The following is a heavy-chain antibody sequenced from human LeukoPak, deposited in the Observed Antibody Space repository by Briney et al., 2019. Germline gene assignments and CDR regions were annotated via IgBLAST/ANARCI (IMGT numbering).Heavy chain of an antibody. D-gene: IGHD3-3*01. CDR3: AIPQGDFWSGTGGYFDY. CDR1: GYTFTSYG. V-gene: IGHV1-69*13. Sequence: SVKVSCKASGYTFTSYGISWVRQAPGQGLEWMGGIIPIFGTANYAQKFQGRVTITADESTSTAYMELSSLRSEDTAVYYCAIPQGDFWSGTGGYFDYWGQGTLVTVSS. J-gene: IGHJ4*02. CDR2: IIPIFGTA.